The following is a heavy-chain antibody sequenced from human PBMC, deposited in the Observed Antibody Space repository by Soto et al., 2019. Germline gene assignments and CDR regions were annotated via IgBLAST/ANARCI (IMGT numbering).Heavy chain of an antibody. Sequence: EVQLLESGGGLVQPGGSLRLSCAASGFTFSSYAMSWVRQAPGKGLEWVSAISGSGGSTYYADSVKGRFTISRDNSKNTLYLQMNSLRAEDTAVYYCAKEGGGIAVAGSGFDIWGQGTMVTVSS. V-gene: IGHV3-23*01. CDR1: GFTFSSYA. CDR2: ISGSGGST. J-gene: IGHJ3*02. D-gene: IGHD6-19*01. CDR3: AKEGGGIAVAGSGFDI.